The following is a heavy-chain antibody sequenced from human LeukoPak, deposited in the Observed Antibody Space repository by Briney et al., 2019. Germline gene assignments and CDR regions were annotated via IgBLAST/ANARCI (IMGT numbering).Heavy chain of an antibody. Sequence: GGSLRLSCAASGFTFSNAWMSWVRQAPGKGLEWVGRIKSKTDGGTTDYAAPVKGRFTISRDDSKNTLYLQMNSLKTEDTAVYYCTTVSSWSGYFIGSYYYYYYMDVWGKGTTVTVSS. CDR2: IKSKTDGGTT. J-gene: IGHJ6*03. CDR1: GFTFSNAW. D-gene: IGHD3-3*01. V-gene: IGHV3-15*01. CDR3: TTVSSWSGYFIGSYYYYYYMDV.